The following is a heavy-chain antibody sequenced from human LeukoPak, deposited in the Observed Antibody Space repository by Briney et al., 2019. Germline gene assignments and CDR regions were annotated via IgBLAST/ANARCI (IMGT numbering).Heavy chain of an antibody. V-gene: IGHV4-39*01. CDR1: GGSISSSSYY. J-gene: IGHJ3*02. D-gene: IGHD4-23*01. CDR2: ICYSAST. Sequence: SETLSLTCTVSGGSISSSSYYWGWIPQPPGKGLEWFGSICYSASTYSNPSLKSRVTISVDTTKNQFSLKLSYGTAADTAVYYCARHNGGYLDAFDIWGQDTMLTVSS. CDR3: ARHNGGYLDAFDI.